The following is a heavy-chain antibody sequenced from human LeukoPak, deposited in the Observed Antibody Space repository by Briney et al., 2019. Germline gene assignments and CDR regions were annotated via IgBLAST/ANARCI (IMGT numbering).Heavy chain of an antibody. D-gene: IGHD6-19*01. CDR1: GFTFSSYG. V-gene: IGHV3-23*01. Sequence: GGSLRLSCAASGFTFSSYGMSWVRQAPGKGLEWVSAISGSGGSTYYADSVKGRFTISRDNSKNTLYLQMNSLRAEDTAVYYCAKVKSSGWYSDYWGQGTLVTVSS. CDR3: AKVKSSGWYSDY. CDR2: ISGSGGST. J-gene: IGHJ4*02.